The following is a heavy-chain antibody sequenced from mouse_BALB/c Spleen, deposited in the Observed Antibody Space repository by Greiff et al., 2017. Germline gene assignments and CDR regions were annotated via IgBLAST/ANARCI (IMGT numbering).Heavy chain of an antibody. V-gene: IGHV7-3*02. D-gene: IGHD1-1*01. Sequence: EVKLVESGGGLVQPGGSLRLSCATSGFTFTDYYMSWVRQPPGKALEWLGFIRNKANGYTTEYSASVKGRFTISRDNSQSILYLQMNTLRAEDSATYYCARDYYGSSYEGYYAMDYWGQGTSVTVSS. CDR2: IRNKANGYTT. J-gene: IGHJ4*01. CDR3: ARDYYGSSYEGYYAMDY. CDR1: GFTFTDYY.